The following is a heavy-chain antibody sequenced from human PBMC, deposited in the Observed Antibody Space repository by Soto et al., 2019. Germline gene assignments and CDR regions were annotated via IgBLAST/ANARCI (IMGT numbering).Heavy chain of an antibody. CDR1: GFTFSTYD. D-gene: IGHD3-3*01. CDR2: ISGTSPTT. V-gene: IGHV3-48*02. Sequence: QPGGSLRLSCAASGFTFSTYDMNWVRQAPGKGLEWISFISGTSPTTSYADSVRGRFTISRDDARNSLYLQMNSLRDDDTAVYYCARDRDGDEDFDPWGQGTLVTVSS. CDR3: ARDRDGDEDFDP. J-gene: IGHJ5*02.